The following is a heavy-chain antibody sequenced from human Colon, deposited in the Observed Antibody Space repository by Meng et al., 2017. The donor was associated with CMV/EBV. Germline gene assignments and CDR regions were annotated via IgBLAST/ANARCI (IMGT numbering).Heavy chain of an antibody. CDR2: VSYHGTNK. Sequence: GESLKISCAASGFTFSSYAMHWVRQAPGKGLEWVAVVSYHGTNKNYADSVKGRFTISRDNSKNTVYLQMDSLRSEDTAVYYCARDSTALPLYYFDYWGQGTLVTVSS. CDR3: ARDSTALPLYYFDY. CDR1: GFTFSSYA. J-gene: IGHJ4*02. V-gene: IGHV3-30*04.